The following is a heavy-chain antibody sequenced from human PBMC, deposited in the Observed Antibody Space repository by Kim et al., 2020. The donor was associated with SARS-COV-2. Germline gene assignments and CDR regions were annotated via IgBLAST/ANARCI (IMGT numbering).Heavy chain of an antibody. V-gene: IGHV3-74*01. CDR2: INSDGTTT. J-gene: IGHJ4*02. CDR3: ARRQFTIGWYYFDY. D-gene: IGHD6-19*01. CDR1: GFTFSSHW. Sequence: GGSLRLSCAASGFTFSSHWMHWVRQAPGKGLVWVSRINSDGTTTSYADSVKGRFTISRDNAKNTLYLQMNSLRAEDTAVYYFARRQFTIGWYYFDYWGQG.